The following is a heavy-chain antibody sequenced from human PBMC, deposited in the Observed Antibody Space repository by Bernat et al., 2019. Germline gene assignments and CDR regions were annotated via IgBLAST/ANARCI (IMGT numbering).Heavy chain of an antibody. Sequence: EVQLVETGGGLIQPGGSLRLSCAASGFTVSSNYMSWVRQASGKGLEWIARIRTKPNNYATEYSASVKGRFSISRDDSKNTAYLQMNSLKTEDSAIYYCTAGYCSGGSCDIPYWGQGALVTVSS. V-gene: IGHV3-73*01. D-gene: IGHD2-15*01. CDR3: TAGYCSGGSCDIPY. J-gene: IGHJ4*02. CDR1: GFTVSSNY. CDR2: IRTKPNNYAT.